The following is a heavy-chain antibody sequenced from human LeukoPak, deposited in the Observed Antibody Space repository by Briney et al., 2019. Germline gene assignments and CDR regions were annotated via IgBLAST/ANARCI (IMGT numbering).Heavy chain of an antibody. V-gene: IGHV3-15*01. D-gene: IGHD2-2*01. CDR1: GFTLSNAW. CDR3: AKDASWTRWVVDY. CDR2: IKSKTNGETR. J-gene: IGHJ4*02. Sequence: GGSLRLSCAASGFTLSNAWMNWVRQAPGKGLEWVGLIKSKTNGETRDYAAPVKGRFTISRDDSDNTLYLQMNSLKNEDTAVYYCAKDASWTRWVVDYWGQGTLVTVSS.